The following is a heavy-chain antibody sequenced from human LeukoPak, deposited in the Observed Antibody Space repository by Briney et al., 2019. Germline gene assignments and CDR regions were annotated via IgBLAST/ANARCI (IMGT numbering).Heavy chain of an antibody. CDR3: ARGLPLQFIVRALDP. D-gene: IGHD5/OR15-5a*01. V-gene: IGHV3-7*04. J-gene: IGHJ5*02. CDR1: GFTFSSYY. CDR2: IKRDGTEK. Sequence: GGSLRLSCAASGFTFSSYYMSWVRQAPGKGLEWVANIKRDGTEKYYVDSVKGRFTVSRDNAKNSLYLQMNSLTVEDTAVYYCARGLPLQFIVRALDPRGRGTLVTVSS.